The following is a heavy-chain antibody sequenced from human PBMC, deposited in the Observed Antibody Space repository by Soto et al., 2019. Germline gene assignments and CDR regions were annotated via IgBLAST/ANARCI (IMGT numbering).Heavy chain of an antibody. CDR2: IKQDGSED. Sequence: GGSLRLSCAASGFTFSTYWMSWVRQAPGKGLEWVANIKQDGSEDYYVDSVKGRFTISRDNAKNSLYLHMNSLRAEDTAVYHCARGWGYFDNSGFPYFYALDVWGQGTTVTVSS. D-gene: IGHD3-22*01. CDR1: GFTFSTYW. V-gene: IGHV3-7*01. CDR3: ARGWGYFDNSGFPYFYALDV. J-gene: IGHJ6*02.